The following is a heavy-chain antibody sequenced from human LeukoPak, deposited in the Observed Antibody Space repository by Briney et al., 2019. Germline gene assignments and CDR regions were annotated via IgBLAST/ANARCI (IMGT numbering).Heavy chain of an antibody. D-gene: IGHD3-10*01. V-gene: IGHV4-38-2*01. CDR1: EFLISSGYY. CDR2: IFHTGNT. J-gene: IGHJ4*02. Sequence: RTSETLSLTCAVSEFLISSGYYWGWIRQAPGKGLEWIGTIFHTGNTSYKPSLKSRVTISVDTSKNYFSLRLTSVTAADTAVYYCATSQRGLIPYFDYWGQGTLVTVSS. CDR3: ATSQRGLIPYFDY.